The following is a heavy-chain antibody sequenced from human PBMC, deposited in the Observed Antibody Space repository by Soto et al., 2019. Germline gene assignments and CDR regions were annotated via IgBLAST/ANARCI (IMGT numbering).Heavy chain of an antibody. CDR1: GFTFSDYY. V-gene: IGHV3-11*01. J-gene: IGHJ6*03. CDR3: ARDFAPYGSGSYNYYYYYMDV. Sequence: GGSLILSCAASGFTFSDYYMSWIRQAPGKGLEWVSYISSSGSTIYYADSVKGRFTISRDNAKNSLYLQMNSLRAEDTAVYYCARDFAPYGSGSYNYYYYYMDVWGKGTTVTVSS. D-gene: IGHD3-10*01. CDR2: ISSSGSTI.